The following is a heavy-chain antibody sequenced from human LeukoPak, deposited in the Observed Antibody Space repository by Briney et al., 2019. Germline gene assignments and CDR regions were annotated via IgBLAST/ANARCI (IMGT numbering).Heavy chain of an antibody. Sequence: GGSLRLSCAASGFTFSSYAMSWVRQAPGKGLEWVSAISGSGGSTYYADSVKGRFTISRDNSKNTLYLQMNSLRAEDTAAYYCASRDTAMVAFDYWSQGTLVTVSS. CDR1: GFTFSSYA. J-gene: IGHJ4*02. V-gene: IGHV3-23*01. D-gene: IGHD5-18*01. CDR3: ASRDTAMVAFDY. CDR2: ISGSGGST.